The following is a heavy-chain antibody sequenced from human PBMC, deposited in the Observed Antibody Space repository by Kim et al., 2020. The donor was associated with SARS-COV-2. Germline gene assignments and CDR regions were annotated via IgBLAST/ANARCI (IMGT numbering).Heavy chain of an antibody. J-gene: IGHJ6*02. Sequence: GGSLRLSCAASGFTFSSYWMSWVRQAPGKGLEWVANIKQDGSEKYYVDSVKGRFTISRDNAKNSLYLQMNSLRAEDTAVYYCARSLEPERTKELRYFDWLFHYYGMDVWGQGTTVTVSS. CDR1: GFTFSSYW. D-gene: IGHD3-9*01. CDR2: IKQDGSEK. CDR3: ARSLEPERTKELRYFDWLFHYYGMDV. V-gene: IGHV3-7*03.